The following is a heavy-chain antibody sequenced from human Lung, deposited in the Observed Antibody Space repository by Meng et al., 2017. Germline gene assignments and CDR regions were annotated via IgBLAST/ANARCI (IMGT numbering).Heavy chain of an antibody. CDR1: VFTFSSYS. CDR3: ARGDTSMLDY. D-gene: IGHD5-18*01. J-gene: IGHJ4*02. Sequence: EVQVVGSGGGLVKPGESLRLSCAASVFTFSSYSMNWVCQAPGKGLEWVSYISSNSYYIYYAGSVKGRFTISRDNAKNSVYLQMNSLRAEDTAVYYCARGDTSMLDYWGQGTLVTVSS. CDR2: ISSNSYYI. V-gene: IGHV3-21*01.